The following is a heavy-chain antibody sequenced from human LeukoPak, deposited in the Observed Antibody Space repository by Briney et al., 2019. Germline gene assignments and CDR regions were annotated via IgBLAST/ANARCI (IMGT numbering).Heavy chain of an antibody. CDR2: IYYSGST. CDR3: ARDRYGGSNFDY. Sequence: ASETLSLTCTVSGGSVSSGSYYWSWIRQPPGEGLEWIGYIYYSGSTNYNPSLKSRVTISVDTSKNQFSLKLSSVTAADTAVYYCARDRYGGSNFDYWGQGTLVTVSS. CDR1: GGSVSSGSYY. J-gene: IGHJ4*02. V-gene: IGHV4-61*01. D-gene: IGHD4-23*01.